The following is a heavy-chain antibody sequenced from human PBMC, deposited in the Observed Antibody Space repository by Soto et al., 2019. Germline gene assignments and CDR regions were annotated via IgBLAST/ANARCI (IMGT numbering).Heavy chain of an antibody. CDR2: ISGSGGST. Sequence: EVQLLESGGGLVQPGGSLRLSCAASRFTFSSYAMSWVRQAPGKGLEWVSAISGSGGSTYYADSVKGRFTISRDNSKNTLYLQMNSLRAEDTAVYYCASISGWYGDYYYGMDVWGQGTTVTVSS. J-gene: IGHJ6*02. V-gene: IGHV3-23*01. CDR3: ASISGWYGDYYYGMDV. CDR1: RFTFSSYA. D-gene: IGHD6-19*01.